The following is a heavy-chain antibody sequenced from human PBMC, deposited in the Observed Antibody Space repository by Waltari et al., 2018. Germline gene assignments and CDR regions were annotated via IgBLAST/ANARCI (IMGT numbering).Heavy chain of an antibody. J-gene: IGHJ6*03. D-gene: IGHD3-10*01. V-gene: IGHV1-8*01. Sequence: QVQLVQSGAEVKKPGASVKVSCKASGYTFTSYDINWVRQATGQGLEWMGWMNPNSGNTGYAQKFQGRVTMTRNTSISTAYMELSSLRSEDTAVYYCARDLGFGEPNSNYYMDVWGKGTTVTVSS. CDR2: MNPNSGNT. CDR1: GYTFTSYD. CDR3: ARDLGFGEPNSNYYMDV.